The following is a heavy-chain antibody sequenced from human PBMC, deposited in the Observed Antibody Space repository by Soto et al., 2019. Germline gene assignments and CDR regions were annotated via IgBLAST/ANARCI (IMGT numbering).Heavy chain of an antibody. J-gene: IGHJ4*02. Sequence: PGGSLRLSCAASGFTFSSYAMHWVRQAPGKGLEWVAVISYDGSNKYYADSVKGRFTISRDNSKNTLYLQMNSLRAEDTAVYYCARDHRFSKMYSSGWYPNYWGQGTLVTVSS. D-gene: IGHD6-19*01. CDR2: ISYDGSNK. CDR1: GFTFSSYA. V-gene: IGHV3-30-3*01. CDR3: ARDHRFSKMYSSGWYPNY.